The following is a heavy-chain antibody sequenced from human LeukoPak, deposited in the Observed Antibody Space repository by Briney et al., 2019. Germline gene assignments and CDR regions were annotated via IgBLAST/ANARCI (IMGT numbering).Heavy chain of an antibody. J-gene: IGHJ4*02. Sequence: RGESLKISCKGSGYFFTSYWIGWVRQMPGKGLEWMGIIYPGDSDTRYSPSFQGQVTMSADKSISTAYLQWSSLRSEDTAVYYCARDAALYSSGWYRPLGYWGQGTLVTVSS. CDR1: GYFFTSYW. CDR2: IYPGDSDT. V-gene: IGHV5-51*01. D-gene: IGHD6-19*01. CDR3: ARDAALYSSGWYRPLGY.